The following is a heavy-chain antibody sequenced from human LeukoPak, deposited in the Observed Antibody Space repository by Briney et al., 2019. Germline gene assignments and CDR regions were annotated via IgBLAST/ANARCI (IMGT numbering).Heavy chain of an antibody. CDR2: IYYSGST. D-gene: IGHD3-3*01. J-gene: IGHJ6*02. CDR3: ATYDLWTDVRRLYYGIDV. Sequence: SETLSPTCTVSVGSISSFSWSWIRQPPGKGLEWIGYIYYSGSTSYNPSLKSRVTISVDTSKNQFSLKLSSVTAADTAVYYCATYDLWTDVRRLYYGIDVWGQGTTVTVSS. CDR1: VGSISSFS. V-gene: IGHV4-59*01.